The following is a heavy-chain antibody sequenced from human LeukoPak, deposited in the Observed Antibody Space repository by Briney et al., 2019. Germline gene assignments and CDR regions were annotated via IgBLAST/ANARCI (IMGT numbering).Heavy chain of an antibody. Sequence: ASVKVSCKASGYTFTGYYMHWIRQAPGQGLEWMGWMNPNSGNTGYAQKFQGRVTMTRNTSISTAYMELSSLRSEDTAVYYCARGPTPPNIAAAGTWVDYWGQGTLVTVSS. CDR3: ARGPTPPNIAAAGTWVDY. CDR2: MNPNSGNT. V-gene: IGHV1-8*02. J-gene: IGHJ4*02. CDR1: GYTFTGYY. D-gene: IGHD6-13*01.